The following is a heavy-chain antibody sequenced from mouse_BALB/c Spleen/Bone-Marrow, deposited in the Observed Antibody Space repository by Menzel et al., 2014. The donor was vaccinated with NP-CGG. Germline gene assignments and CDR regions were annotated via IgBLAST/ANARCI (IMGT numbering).Heavy chain of an antibody. CDR2: ILPGRGST. V-gene: IGHV1-9*01. CDR1: GYTFSSYW. Sequence: QVQLQQSGAELMKPGASVKISCKATGYTFSSYWIEWVKQRPGHGLEWIGEILPGRGSTNYNETFKGKATFTPDTSSNTAYMQLRSVTSEDSVVYYCARWVSKSVDYWGQGTSVTVSS. J-gene: IGHJ4*01. CDR3: ARWVSKSVDY.